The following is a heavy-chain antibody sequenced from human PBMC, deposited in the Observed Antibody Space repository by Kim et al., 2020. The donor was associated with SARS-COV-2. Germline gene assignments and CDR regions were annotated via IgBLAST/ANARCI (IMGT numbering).Heavy chain of an antibody. D-gene: IGHD1-26*01. Sequence: SETLSLTCTVSGGSISSYYWSWIRQPPGKGLEWIGYIYYSGSTNYNPSLKSRVTISVDTSKNQFSLKLSSVTAADTAVYYCARLSVEGATLDYWGQGTLV. CDR3: ARLSVEGATLDY. V-gene: IGHV4-59*08. J-gene: IGHJ4*02. CDR2: IYYSGST. CDR1: GGSISSYY.